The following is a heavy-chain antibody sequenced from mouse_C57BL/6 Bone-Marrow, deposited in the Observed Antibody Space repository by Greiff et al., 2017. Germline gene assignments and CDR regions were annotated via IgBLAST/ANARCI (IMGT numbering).Heavy chain of an antibody. V-gene: IGHV1-26*01. CDR3: ARGSYCYGSSYWYFAV. CDR2: INPNNVGT. Sequence: EVQLQQSGPELVKPGASVQISCKASGYTFTDYYMNWVKQSHGKSLEWIGDINPNNVGTSYNQKFTGKATLTVDQSSSTAYMELRSLTSEDSAVYYCARGSYCYGSSYWYFAVWGTGTTVTVSS. D-gene: IGHD1-1*01. J-gene: IGHJ1*03. CDR1: GYTFTDYY.